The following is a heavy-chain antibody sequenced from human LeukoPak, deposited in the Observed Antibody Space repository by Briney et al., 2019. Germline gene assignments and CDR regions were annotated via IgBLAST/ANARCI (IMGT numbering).Heavy chain of an antibody. Sequence: PGGSLRLSCAASGFTFSRYWMSWVRQAPGKGLEWVANIKQDGSEKYYVDSVKGRFTISRDNAKNSLYLQMNSLRAEDTAAYYCAGGYDSSGYYTPYYFDYWGQGTLVTVSS. CDR1: GFTFSRYW. CDR3: AGGYDSSGYYTPYYFDY. CDR2: IKQDGSEK. J-gene: IGHJ4*02. V-gene: IGHV3-7*01. D-gene: IGHD3-22*01.